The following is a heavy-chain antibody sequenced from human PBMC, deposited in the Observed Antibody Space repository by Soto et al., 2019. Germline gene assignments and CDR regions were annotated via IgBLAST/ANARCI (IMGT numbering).Heavy chain of an antibody. CDR2: ISAYNGHT. CDR1: GYTFTDYG. Sequence: ASVKVSCKASGYTFTDYGISWVRQAPGQGLEWMGWISAYNGHTDYAQILQGRVTMTTDTSTSTAYMELWSLRSDDTAVYYCARRPRGINVCGPGNTVTVSS. V-gene: IGHV1-18*01. J-gene: IGHJ6*02. CDR3: ARRPRGINV.